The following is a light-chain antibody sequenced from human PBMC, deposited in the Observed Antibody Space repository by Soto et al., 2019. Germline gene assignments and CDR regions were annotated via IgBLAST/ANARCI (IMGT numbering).Light chain of an antibody. V-gene: IGKV3-15*01. J-gene: IGKJ1*01. CDR1: QSVSSN. Sequence: EILMTQSPATLSVSPWERATVSCRASQSVSSNLAWYQQKPGQAPRLLIYGASTRATGIPARFSGSGSGTEFTLTISSLQSEDFAVYYCQQYSKWPSWTFGQGTKV. CDR3: QQYSKWPSWT. CDR2: GAS.